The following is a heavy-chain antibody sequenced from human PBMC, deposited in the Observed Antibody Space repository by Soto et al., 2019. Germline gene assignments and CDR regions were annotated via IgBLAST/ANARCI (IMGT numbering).Heavy chain of an antibody. Sequence: QLQLQESGSGLVKPSQTLSLTSVVSGDSIRGSPYSWTGIGQPPGTDLSWIGNIYHTVRTTYNPSLRSRVVISAARAKNMFSLKVNSAPAEDTAVYYCAGGRILMPLMAPTHGYGMDVWRSGNAVSVPS. D-gene: IGHD3-16*01. CDR1: GDSIRGSPYS. J-gene: IGHJ6*04. CDR2: IYHTVRT. V-gene: IGHV4-30-2*01. CDR3: AGGRILMPLMAPTHGYGMDV.